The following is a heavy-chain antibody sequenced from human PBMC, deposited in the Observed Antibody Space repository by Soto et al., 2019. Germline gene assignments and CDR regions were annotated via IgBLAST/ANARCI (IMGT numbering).Heavy chain of an antibody. J-gene: IGHJ4*02. CDR2: IDTDGSST. V-gene: IGHV3-74*01. CDR3: ARAAAGGALAL. D-gene: IGHD2-15*01. CDR1: GFTFSSYW. Sequence: PGGSLRLSCAASGFTFSSYWMHWVRQVPGKGLVWVSHIDTDGSSTSYADSVKGRFTISRDNAKNTLYLQMSSLRAADMAVYYCARAAAGGALALRGPGPLVTVSS.